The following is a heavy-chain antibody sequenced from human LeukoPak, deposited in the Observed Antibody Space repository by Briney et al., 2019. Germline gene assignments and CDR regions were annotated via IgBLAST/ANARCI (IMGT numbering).Heavy chain of an antibody. Sequence: GASVTVSCKVSGYTLTQLSMHWVRQAPGKGLEWMGGFYPEDGETIYAQKYQGRVTMTEDTSTDTAYMELSSMRSEDTAVYYCATDSPGDYWGQGTLVSVSS. CDR3: ATDSPGDY. CDR2: FYPEDGET. V-gene: IGHV1-24*01. CDR1: GYTLTQLS. J-gene: IGHJ4*02.